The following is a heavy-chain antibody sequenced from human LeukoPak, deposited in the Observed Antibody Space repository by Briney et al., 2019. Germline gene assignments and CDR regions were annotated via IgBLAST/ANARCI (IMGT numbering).Heavy chain of an antibody. J-gene: IGHJ4*02. CDR1: GYSFTSYW. D-gene: IGHD5-18*01. CDR2: IYPGDSDT. CDR3: ARHTRRRDTAMAKTIGY. Sequence: GESLKISCKGSGYSFTSYWIGWVRQMPGKGLEWMGIIYPGDSDTRYSPSLQGQVTISADKSISTAYLQWSSLKASDTAMYYCARHTRRRDTAMAKTIGYWGQGTLVTVSS. V-gene: IGHV5-51*01.